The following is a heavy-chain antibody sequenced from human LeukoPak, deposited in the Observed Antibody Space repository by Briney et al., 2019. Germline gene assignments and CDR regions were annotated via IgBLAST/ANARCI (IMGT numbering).Heavy chain of an antibody. D-gene: IGHD2-2*01. CDR1: GYTFTSYD. Sequence: ASVKVSCKASGYTFTSYDINWVRQATGQGLEWMGWMNPNSGNTGYAQKFKGRVTKTRNTSISTAYVELSSLRSEDTAVYYCARGRNLRNQLLSLNWCDPWGQGTLVTVSS. CDR3: ARGRNLRNQLLSLNWCDP. J-gene: IGHJ5*02. CDR2: MNPNSGNT. V-gene: IGHV1-8*01.